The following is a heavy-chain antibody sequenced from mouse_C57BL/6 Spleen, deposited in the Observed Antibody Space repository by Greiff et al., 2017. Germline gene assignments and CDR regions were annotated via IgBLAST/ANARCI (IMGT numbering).Heavy chain of an antibody. CDR1: GYTFTSYW. D-gene: IGHD2-4*01. V-gene: IGHV1-52*01. J-gene: IGHJ1*03. Sequence: VQLQQPGAELVRPGSSVKLSCKASGYTFTSYWMHWVKQRPIQGLEWIGNIDPSDSETHYNQKFKDKATLTVDKSSSTAYMQLSSLTSEDSAVYCCARGNYDYDLLWYFDVWGTGTTVTVSS. CDR2: IDPSDSET. CDR3: ARGNYDYDLLWYFDV.